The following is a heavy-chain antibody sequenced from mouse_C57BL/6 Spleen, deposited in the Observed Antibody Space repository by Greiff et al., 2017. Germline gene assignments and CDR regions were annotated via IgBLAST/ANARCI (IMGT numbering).Heavy chain of an antibody. CDR1: GYTFTDYE. D-gene: IGHD1-1*01. Sequence: VQLQQSGAELVRPGASVTLSCKASGYTFTDYEMHWVKQTPVHGLEWIGAIDPETGGTAYNQKFKGKAILTADKSSSTAYMELRSLTSEDSAVYYYTKGQDYYGSTYAMDDWGQGTSVTVSS. CDR2: IDPETGGT. CDR3: TKGQDYYGSTYAMDD. J-gene: IGHJ4*01. V-gene: IGHV1-15*01.